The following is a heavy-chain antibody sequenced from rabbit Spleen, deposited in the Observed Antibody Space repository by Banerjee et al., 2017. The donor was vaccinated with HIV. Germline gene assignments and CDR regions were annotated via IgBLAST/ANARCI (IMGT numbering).Heavy chain of an antibody. CDR1: GGDFCGDSY. D-gene: IGHD6-1*01. CDR2: IDIGGSDFA. V-gene: IGHV1S40*01. CDR3: ARGEYSGDGYGTNYYFDL. Sequence: QALEEDGGDLVMPGASLMPTSNASGGDFCGDSYYTCLCRHGPATGQGLVWCACIDIGGSDFAYFASWAKGRFTISKTSSSTVTLQLNSLTAADTAAYFFARGEYSGDGYGTNYYFDLWGQGTLVTVS. J-gene: IGHJ4*01.